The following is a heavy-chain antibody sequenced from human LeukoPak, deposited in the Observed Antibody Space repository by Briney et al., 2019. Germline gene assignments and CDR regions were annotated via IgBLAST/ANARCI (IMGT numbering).Heavy chain of an antibody. V-gene: IGHV3-21*01. CDR2: ISYSISYI. Sequence: GGSLRPSCAASGFTFSSYTMNWVRQAPGKGLEWVSSISYSISYIYYADSVKGRFTISRDNAKNSLYLQMNSLRAEDTAVYYCARGHEGYWFDPWGQGTLVTVSS. J-gene: IGHJ5*02. CDR3: ARGHEGYWFDP. CDR1: GFTFSSYT.